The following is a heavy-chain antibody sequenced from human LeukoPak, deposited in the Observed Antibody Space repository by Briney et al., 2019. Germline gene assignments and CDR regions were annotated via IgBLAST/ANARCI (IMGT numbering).Heavy chain of an antibody. V-gene: IGHV3-23*01. CDR1: GFTFSSYA. CDR3: AKDYWSGYFDY. D-gene: IGHD3-3*01. Sequence: GGSLRLSRAASGFTFSSYAMSWVRQAPGKGLEWVSAISGSGGSTYYADSVKGRFTISRDNSKNTLYLQMNSLRAENTAVYYCAKDYWSGYFDYWGQGTLVTVSS. CDR2: ISGSGGST. J-gene: IGHJ4*02.